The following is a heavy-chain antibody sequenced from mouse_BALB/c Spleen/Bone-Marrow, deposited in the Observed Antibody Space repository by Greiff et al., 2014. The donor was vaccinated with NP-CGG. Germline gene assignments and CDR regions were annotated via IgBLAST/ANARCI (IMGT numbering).Heavy chain of an antibody. D-gene: IGHD2-4*01. CDR2: IDPAHGNT. J-gene: IGHJ2*01. Sequence: VQLQQSGAELVKPGASVKLSCTASGFNIKDTYMHWVKQRPEQGLEWIGRIDPAHGNTKYDPKFQGKATITADTSSNTAYLQLSSLTSEDTAVYYCARFPYDYGGGDYWGQGTTLTVSS. V-gene: IGHV14-3*02. CDR1: GFNIKDTY. CDR3: ARFPYDYGGGDY.